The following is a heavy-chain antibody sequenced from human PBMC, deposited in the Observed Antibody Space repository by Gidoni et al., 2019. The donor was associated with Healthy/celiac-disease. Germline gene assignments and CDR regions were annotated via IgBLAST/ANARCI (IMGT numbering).Heavy chain of an antibody. D-gene: IGHD4-17*01. CDR2: ISGSGGST. Sequence: EVQLLESGGGLVQPGGSLRLSCAASGFTFSSYAMSWVHQAPGKGLEWVSAISGSGGSTYYADSVKGRFTISRDNSKNTLYLQMNSLRAEDTAVYYCAKNDYGDQMGGNWGQGTLVTVSS. J-gene: IGHJ4*02. CDR3: AKNDYGDQMGGN. V-gene: IGHV3-23*01. CDR1: GFTFSSYA.